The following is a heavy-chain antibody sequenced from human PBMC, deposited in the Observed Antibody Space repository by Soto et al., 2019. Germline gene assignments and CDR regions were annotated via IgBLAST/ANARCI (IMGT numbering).Heavy chain of an antibody. J-gene: IGHJ5*02. Sequence: EVQLLESGGDLRQPGGSLRLSCAASGFTFTNYAMTWVRQTPGKGLEWVSGISASGGLKYYADSVQGRFTVSRDNSKNTLYLQMDNLIHKVTALYYSASVVGPPSGLLEPWGHLTQLT. CDR1: GFTFTNYA. CDR2: ISASGGLK. D-gene: IGHD3-22*01. CDR3: ASVVGPPSGLLEP. V-gene: IGHV3-23*01.